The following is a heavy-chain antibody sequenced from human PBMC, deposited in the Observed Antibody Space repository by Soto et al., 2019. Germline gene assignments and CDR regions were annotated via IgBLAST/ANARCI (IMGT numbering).Heavy chain of an antibody. CDR3: AKTPNWNYRHGMAV. D-gene: IGHD1-7*01. CDR1: GFNFRSYA. V-gene: IGHV3-23*04. Sequence: EVQLVQSGGGLAQPGGSLRLSCAASGFNFRSYAMSWVRQVPGKGLEWVSALSGGGDNTYYADSVKGRFTISRDSSKNMVFLQMSSLRVEDSAIYYWAKTPNWNYRHGMAVWGQGTTVIVSS. CDR2: LSGGGDNT. J-gene: IGHJ6*02.